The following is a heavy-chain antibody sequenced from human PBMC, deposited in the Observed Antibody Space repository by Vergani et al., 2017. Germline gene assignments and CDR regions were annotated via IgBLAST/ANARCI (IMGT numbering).Heavy chain of an antibody. V-gene: IGHV4-59*01. Sequence: QVQLQESGPGLVKPSETLSLTCTVSGGSISSYYWSWIRQPPGKGLEWIGYIYYSGSTNYNPSLKSRVTISVDTSKNQFSLKLSSVTAADTAVYYCARGATPYYYYMDVWGKGTTVTGSS. J-gene: IGHJ6*03. CDR2: IYYSGST. CDR3: ARGATPYYYYMDV. CDR1: GGSISSYY.